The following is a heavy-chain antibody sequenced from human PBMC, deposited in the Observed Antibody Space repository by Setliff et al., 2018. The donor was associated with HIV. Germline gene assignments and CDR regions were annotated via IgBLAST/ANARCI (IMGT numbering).Heavy chain of an antibody. J-gene: IGHJ6*03. CDR3: ASMGCSSTSCYEGNYYYYYMDV. CDR2: IYYSGST. D-gene: IGHD2-2*01. V-gene: IGHV4-39*01. Sequence: WVRQPPGKGLEWIGSIYYSGSTYYNPSLKSRVTISVDTSKNQFSLKLSSVTAADTAVYYCASMGCSSTSCYEGNYYYYYMDVWGKGTTVTVSS.